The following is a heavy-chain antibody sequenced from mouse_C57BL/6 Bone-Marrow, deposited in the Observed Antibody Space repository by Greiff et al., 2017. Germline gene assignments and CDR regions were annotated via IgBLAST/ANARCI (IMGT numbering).Heavy chain of an antibody. CDR3: AREDRPWYFDV. CDR2: INYDGSST. V-gene: IGHV5-16*01. Sequence: EVQRVESEGGLVQPGSSMKLSCTASGFTFSDYYMAWVRQVPEKGLEWVANINYDGSSTYYLDSLKSRFIISRDHAKNILYLHMSSLKSEDTATYYCAREDRPWYFDVWGTGTTVTVSS. CDR1: GFTFSDYY. J-gene: IGHJ1*03.